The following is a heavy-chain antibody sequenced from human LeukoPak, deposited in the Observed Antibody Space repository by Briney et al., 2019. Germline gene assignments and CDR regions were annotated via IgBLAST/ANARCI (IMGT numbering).Heavy chain of an antibody. J-gene: IGHJ4*02. V-gene: IGHV3-21*01. D-gene: IGHD5-12*01. CDR2: ISSSSSYI. CDR3: ARDISTGLWLRVFDY. Sequence: GGSLRLSCAASGFTFSSYSMNWVRQARGKGLEWVSSISSSSSYIYYADSVKGRFTISRDNAKNSLYLQMNSLRAEDTAVYYCARDISTGLWLRVFDYWGQGTLVTVSS. CDR1: GFTFSSYS.